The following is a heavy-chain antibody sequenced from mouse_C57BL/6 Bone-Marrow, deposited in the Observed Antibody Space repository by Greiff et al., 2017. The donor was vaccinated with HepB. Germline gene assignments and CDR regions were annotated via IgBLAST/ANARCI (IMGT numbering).Heavy chain of an antibody. D-gene: IGHD1-1*01. CDR2: ICPGDGDT. CDR3: TRRGYGVAF. CDR1: GFTFSSYW. V-gene: IGHV1-80*01. J-gene: IGHJ3*01. Sequence: VQLLQSGAELVKPGASVKISCAASGFTFSSYWMNWVSQTPEKGLEWIGWICPGDGDTNYAGKFKGRATMTTDKSRSTVYLQMSSLKSEDTAVYYCTRRGYGVAFGGRGTVVTVTA.